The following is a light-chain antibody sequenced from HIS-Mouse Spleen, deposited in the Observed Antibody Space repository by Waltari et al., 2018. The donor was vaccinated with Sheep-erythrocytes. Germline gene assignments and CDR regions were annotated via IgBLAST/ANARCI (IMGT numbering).Light chain of an antibody. CDR1: ALPNTY. J-gene: IGLJ3*02. Sequence: SYELTQPPSVSVSPGQTARIPCSGHALPNTYPYLYQQKSGQAPVLVIYEDSKRPSGIPERFSGSSSGTMATLTISGAQVEDEADYYCYSTDSSGNSWVFGGGTKLTVL. CDR3: YSTDSSGNSWV. V-gene: IGLV3-10*01. CDR2: EDS.